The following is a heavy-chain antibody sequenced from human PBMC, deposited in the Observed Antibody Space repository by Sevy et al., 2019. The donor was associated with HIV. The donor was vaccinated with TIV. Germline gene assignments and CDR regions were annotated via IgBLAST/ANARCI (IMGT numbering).Heavy chain of an antibody. CDR2: LSFGCGEI. D-gene: IGHD2-8*01. J-gene: IGHJ4*02. Sequence: GGSLRLSSAASGFTFSKYSMSWVRQPPGKGLEWVSTLSFGCGEINHVDSVKGRFTISRDNSKNSLYLQMNNLRAEDTAVYYCAREGCTKPHDYWGQGTLVTVSS. CDR3: AREGCTKPHDY. CDR1: GFTFSKYS. V-gene: IGHV3-23*01.